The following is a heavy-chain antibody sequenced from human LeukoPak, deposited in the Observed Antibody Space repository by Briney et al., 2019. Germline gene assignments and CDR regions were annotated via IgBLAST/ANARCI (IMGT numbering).Heavy chain of an antibody. CDR2: ISYDGSNK. CDR1: GFTFSSYG. CDR3: AKDLGSSWYSPFDY. J-gene: IGHJ4*02. V-gene: IGHV3-30*18. Sequence: GGSLRLSCAASGFTFSSYGMHWVRQAPGKGLEWVAVISYDGSNKYYADSVKGRFTISRDNSKNTLYLQMNSLRAEDTAVYYCAKDLGSSWYSPFDYWGQGTLVTVSS. D-gene: IGHD6-13*01.